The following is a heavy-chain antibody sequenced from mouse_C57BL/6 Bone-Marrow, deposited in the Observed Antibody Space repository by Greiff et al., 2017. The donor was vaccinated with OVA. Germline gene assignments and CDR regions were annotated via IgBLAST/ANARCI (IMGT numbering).Heavy chain of an antibody. V-gene: IGHV1-47*01. CDR1: GYTFTTYP. J-gene: IGHJ4*01. CDR2: FHHYNDDT. CDR3: ARGGYGYALAMDY. D-gene: IGHD2-2*01. Sequence: VQLVESGAELVKPGASVKMSCKASGYTFTTYPIEWMKQNHGKSLEWIGNFHHYNDDTKYNEKFKGKATLTVEKSSSTVYLELSRLTSDDSAVYYGARGGYGYALAMDYWGQGTSVTVSS.